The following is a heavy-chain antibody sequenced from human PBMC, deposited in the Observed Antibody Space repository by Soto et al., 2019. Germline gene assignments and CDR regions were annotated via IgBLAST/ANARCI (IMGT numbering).Heavy chain of an antibody. CDR3: ARDRVGYCSGGSCYSHYYYGMDV. D-gene: IGHD2-15*01. J-gene: IGHJ6*02. CDR2: IIPIFGTA. V-gene: IGHV1-69*13. Sequence: SVKVSCKASGGTFSSYAISWVRQAPGQGLEWMGGIIPIFGTANYAQKFQGRVTITADESTSTAYMELSSLRSEDTAVYYCARDRVGYCSGGSCYSHYYYGMDVWGQGITVTVSS. CDR1: GGTFSSYA.